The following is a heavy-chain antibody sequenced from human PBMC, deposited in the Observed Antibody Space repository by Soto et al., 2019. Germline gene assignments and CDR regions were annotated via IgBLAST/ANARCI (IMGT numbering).Heavy chain of an antibody. CDR3: AREGIAVAFDI. J-gene: IGHJ3*02. Sequence: GGSLRLSCAASGFTFSSYSMNWVRQAPGKGLEWVSYISSSSSTIYYADSVKGRFTISRDNAKNSLYLQMNSLRAEDTAVYYCAREGIAVAFDIWGQGTMVTVSS. V-gene: IGHV3-48*04. CDR2: ISSSSSTI. D-gene: IGHD6-19*01. CDR1: GFTFSSYS.